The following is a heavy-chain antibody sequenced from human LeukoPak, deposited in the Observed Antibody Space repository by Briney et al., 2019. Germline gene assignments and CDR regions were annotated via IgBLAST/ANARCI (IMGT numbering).Heavy chain of an antibody. D-gene: IGHD2-15*01. CDR2: FYSGGAT. Sequence: PGGSLRLSCVVSGLTVNSSFISWVRQAPGKGLEWVSVFYSGGATYFADSVKGRFTMSRDNSKNTLYLQMNSLRAEDTGMYYCARAVGGAFYMDVWGKGTTVTVSS. CDR3: ARAVGGAFYMDV. V-gene: IGHV3-53*01. J-gene: IGHJ6*03. CDR1: GLTVNSSF.